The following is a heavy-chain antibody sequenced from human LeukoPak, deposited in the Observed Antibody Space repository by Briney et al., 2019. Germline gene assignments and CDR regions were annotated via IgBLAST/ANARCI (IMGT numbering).Heavy chain of an antibody. CDR1: GFTFSSFG. Sequence: GGSLRLSCAASGFTFSSFGMNWVRQAPGKGLEWVANIKQDGSEKYYVDSVKGRFTISRDNVKNSLFLQMNSLRAEDTAAYYCASEKIAGAAKFDYWGQGTLVTVSS. CDR2: IKQDGSEK. V-gene: IGHV3-7*01. D-gene: IGHD6-19*01. CDR3: ASEKIAGAAKFDY. J-gene: IGHJ4*02.